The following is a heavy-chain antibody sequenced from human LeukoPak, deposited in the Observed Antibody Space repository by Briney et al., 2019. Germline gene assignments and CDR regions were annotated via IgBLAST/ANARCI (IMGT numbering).Heavy chain of an antibody. J-gene: IGHJ5*02. CDR2: IKQDGSEK. CDR1: GFTFRSYW. D-gene: IGHD2-2*01. V-gene: IGHV3-7*01. Sequence: PGGSLRLSCAASGFTFRSYWMSWVRQAPGKGLEWVANIKQDGSEKYYVDSVKGRFTISRDNAKNSLYLQMNSLRAEDTAVYYCARHIVVVPAAISGYLWTWGQGTLVTVSS. CDR3: ARHIVVVPAAISGYLWT.